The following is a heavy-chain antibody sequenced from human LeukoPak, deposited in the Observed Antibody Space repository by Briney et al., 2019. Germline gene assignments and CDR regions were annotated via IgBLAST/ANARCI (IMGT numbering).Heavy chain of an antibody. CDR3: AKDHWGVEMSYYFDY. CDR2: ILYDGSNK. V-gene: IGHV3-30*18. D-gene: IGHD3-10*01. Sequence: GGSLRLSCAASGFTFSSYGMHWVRQAPGKGLEWVAVILYDGSNKYYADSVKGRFTMSRDNSKNTLYLQMNSLRAEDTAVYYCAKDHWGVEMSYYFDYWGQGTLVTVSS. CDR1: GFTFSSYG. J-gene: IGHJ4*02.